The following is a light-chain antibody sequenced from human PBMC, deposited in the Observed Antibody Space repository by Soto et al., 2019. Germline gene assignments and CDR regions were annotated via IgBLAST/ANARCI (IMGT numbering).Light chain of an antibody. CDR2: GAS. CDR1: QSVNTN. Sequence: EIVMTQSPATLSVSPGERATLSCRASQSVNTNLAWYQQKPGQAPRLLMYGASSRATGIPDRFSGTGSGTDFTLTINSLQSEDFAVYYCQQYNKWAPEYPFGQGTKVEIK. CDR3: QQYNKWAPEYP. J-gene: IGKJ2*01. V-gene: IGKV3-15*01.